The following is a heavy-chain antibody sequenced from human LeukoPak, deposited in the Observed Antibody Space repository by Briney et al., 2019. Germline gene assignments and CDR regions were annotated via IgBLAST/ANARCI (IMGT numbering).Heavy chain of an antibody. Sequence: GESLKISCKGSGYSFTSYWISWVRQMPGKGLEWMGRIDPSDSYTNYSPSFQGHVTISADKSISTAYLQWSSLKASDTAMYYCASPGNQLPPLGYYGTDVWGKGTTVTVSS. J-gene: IGHJ6*04. CDR1: GYSFTSYW. V-gene: IGHV5-10-1*01. CDR3: ASPGNQLPPLGYYGTDV. CDR2: IDPSDSYT. D-gene: IGHD2-2*01.